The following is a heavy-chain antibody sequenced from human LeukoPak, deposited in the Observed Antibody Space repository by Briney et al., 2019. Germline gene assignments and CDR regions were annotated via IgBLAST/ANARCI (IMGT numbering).Heavy chain of an antibody. Sequence: GGSLRLSCSASGFVFTIYTMYWVRQAPGKGLEWVARLVYDERIDYANSVKGRFSISRDNSKNTLFLDMSDLRVEDTAVYYCARDLSAAFDFWGQGVLVTVSS. V-gene: IGHV3-33*07. CDR2: LVYDERI. CDR1: GFVFTIYT. CDR3: ARDLSAAFDF. D-gene: IGHD6-19*01. J-gene: IGHJ4*02.